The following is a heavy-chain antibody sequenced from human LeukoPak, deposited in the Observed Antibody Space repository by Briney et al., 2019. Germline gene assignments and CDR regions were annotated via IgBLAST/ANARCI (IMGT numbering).Heavy chain of an antibody. J-gene: IGHJ4*02. CDR2: ISRSGETT. D-gene: IGHD3-10*01. CDR3: AKDMNYFGSGSHPFDH. V-gene: IGHV3-23*01. Sequence: GGSLRLSCAASGFTFSSYAMNWVRQAPGKGLEWASSISRSGETTHFADSVKGRFTISRVNSKNTLYLQMNNLRSEDTALYYCAKDMNYFGSGSHPFDHWGQGTPVTVSS. CDR1: GFTFSSYA.